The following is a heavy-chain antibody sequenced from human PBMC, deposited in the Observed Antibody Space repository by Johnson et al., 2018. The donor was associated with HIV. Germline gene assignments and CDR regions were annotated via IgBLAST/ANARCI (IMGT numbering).Heavy chain of an antibody. CDR3: AREDVFGPYDAFDI. Sequence: EVQLVESGGGLVKPGGSLRVSCAASGFTFSNVWMSWVRQAPGKGLEWVSVIYRGGDTYYADSVKGRFTISRNDPKNTLYLQMNSLRADDTAVYYCAREDVFGPYDAFDIWGQGTMVTVSS. J-gene: IGHJ3*02. V-gene: IGHV3-66*01. CDR1: GFTFSNVW. CDR2: IYRGGDT. D-gene: IGHD3-3*01.